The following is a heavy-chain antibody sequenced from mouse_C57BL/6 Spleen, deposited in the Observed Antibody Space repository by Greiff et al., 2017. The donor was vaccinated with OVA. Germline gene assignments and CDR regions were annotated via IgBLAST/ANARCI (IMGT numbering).Heavy chain of an antibody. CDR1: GYTFTDYY. CDR2: IYPGSGNT. V-gene: IGHV1-76*01. CDR3: AKQNWFAY. Sequence: QVQLQQSGAELVRPGASVKLSCKASGYTFTDYYINWVKQRPGQGLEWIARIYPGSGNTYYNEKFKGQATLTAEKSSSTAYMQLSSLTSEDSAVYFCAKQNWFAYWGQGTLVTVSA. J-gene: IGHJ3*01.